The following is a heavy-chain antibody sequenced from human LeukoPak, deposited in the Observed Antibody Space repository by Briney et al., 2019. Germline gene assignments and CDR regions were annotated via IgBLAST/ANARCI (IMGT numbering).Heavy chain of an antibody. CDR1: GYTFTSFG. V-gene: IGHV1-18*01. Sequence: GASVKVSCKASGYTFTSFGISWVRQAPGQGLEWMGWISAYNGNTNYTQKLLGRVIMTTDTSTSTAYMELRSLRSDDTAVYYCARVAPYSNYGWFDPWGQGTLVTVSS. J-gene: IGHJ5*02. CDR2: ISAYNGNT. D-gene: IGHD4-11*01. CDR3: ARVAPYSNYGWFDP.